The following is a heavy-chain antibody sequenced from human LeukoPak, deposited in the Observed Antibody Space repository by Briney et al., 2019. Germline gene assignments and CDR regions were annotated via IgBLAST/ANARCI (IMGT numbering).Heavy chain of an antibody. CDR2: INHSGST. J-gene: IGHJ4*02. D-gene: IGHD2/OR15-2a*01. V-gene: IGHV4-34*01. CDR3: ARGRCRNSGCRPYFDY. CDR1: GGSFSGYY. Sequence: SETLSLTCAVYGGSFSGYYWSWIRQPPGKGLEWIGEINHSGSTNYNPSLKSRVTISTDTSKSQFSLNLRSVTAEDTGIYYCARGRCRNSGCRPYFDYWGQGTQVTVSS.